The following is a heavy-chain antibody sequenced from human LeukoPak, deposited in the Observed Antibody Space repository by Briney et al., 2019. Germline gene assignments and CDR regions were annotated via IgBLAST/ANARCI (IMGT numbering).Heavy chain of an antibody. CDR3: AKDLRDSGCY. CDR2: ISYDASNQ. V-gene: IGHV3-33*06. J-gene: IGHJ4*02. D-gene: IGHD3-10*01. Sequence: GESLKISCAASGFSFSNYAMHWVRQAPGKGLEWVALISYDASNQYYKDSVKGRFTISRDNSKNTLYLQMNSLRAEDTAVYYCAKDLRDSGCYWGQGTLVTVSS. CDR1: GFSFSNYA.